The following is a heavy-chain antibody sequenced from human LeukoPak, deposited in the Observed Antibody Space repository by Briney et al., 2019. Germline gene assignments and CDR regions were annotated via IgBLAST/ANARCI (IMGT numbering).Heavy chain of an antibody. CDR2: INPNSGGT. CDR3: ARVKPSGPKNAFDI. Sequence: ASVKVSCKASGYTFTGYYMHWVRQAPGQGLEWMGWINPNSGGTNYAQKFQGRVTMTRDTSISTAYMELSRLRSDDTAVYYCARVKPSGPKNAFDIWGRGTMVTVSS. J-gene: IGHJ3*02. CDR1: GYTFTGYY. D-gene: IGHD2-21*01. V-gene: IGHV1-2*02.